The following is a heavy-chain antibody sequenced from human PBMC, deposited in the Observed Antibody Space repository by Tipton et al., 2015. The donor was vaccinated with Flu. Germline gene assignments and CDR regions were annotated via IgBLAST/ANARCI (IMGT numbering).Heavy chain of an antibody. CDR1: GFAFSGYW. V-gene: IGHV3-74*01. D-gene: IGHD3-22*01. CDR2: INTDGSTT. J-gene: IGHJ4*02. Sequence: GSLRLSCAASGFAFSGYWMHWVRQVPGKGLVWLSRINTDGSTTNYADSVEGRFTISRDNAKKTLYLDMNSLRAEDAAIYFCARGLYHYDIGGQWGQGTLVTVSS. CDR3: ARGLYHYDIGGQ.